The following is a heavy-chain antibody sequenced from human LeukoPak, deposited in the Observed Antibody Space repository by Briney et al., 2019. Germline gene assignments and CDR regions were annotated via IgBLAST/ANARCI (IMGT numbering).Heavy chain of an antibody. Sequence: AGGSLRLSSAASGFTFSDYYMSWIRQAPGKGLEWVSYISSSGSTIYYADSVKGRFTISRDNAKNSLYLQMNSLRAEDTAVYYCARSIVVVTATLDYWGQGTLVTVSS. CDR3: ARSIVVVTATLDY. D-gene: IGHD2-21*02. CDR1: GFTFSDYY. CDR2: ISSSGSTI. V-gene: IGHV3-11*01. J-gene: IGHJ4*02.